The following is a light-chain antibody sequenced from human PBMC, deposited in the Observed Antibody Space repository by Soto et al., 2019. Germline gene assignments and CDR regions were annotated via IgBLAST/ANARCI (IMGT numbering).Light chain of an antibody. J-gene: IGKJ1*01. CDR2: LGS. Sequence: DIVMTQSPLSLPVTPGEPASISCRSSQSLLYSNGYNYVDWYLQKPGQPPQLLIFLGSSRASGVPDRFNGSGSGTDFTLNISRVEPEDVGVYYCMQALQTRTFGQGTKVEIK. CDR3: MQALQTRT. V-gene: IGKV2-28*01. CDR1: QSLLYSNGYNY.